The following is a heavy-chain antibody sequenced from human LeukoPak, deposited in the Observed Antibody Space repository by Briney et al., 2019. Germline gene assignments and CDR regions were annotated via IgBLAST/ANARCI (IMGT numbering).Heavy chain of an antibody. CDR1: GGSISSYY. V-gene: IGHV4-59*12. J-gene: IGHJ4*02. Sequence: SETLSLTCTVSGGSISSYYWSWIRQPPGKGLEWIGYIYYSGSTNYNPSLKSRVTISVDTSKNQFSLKLSSVTAADTAVYYCARTYYYDSSGYFDYRGQGTLVTVSS. CDR3: ARTYYYDSSGYFDY. D-gene: IGHD3-22*01. CDR2: IYYSGST.